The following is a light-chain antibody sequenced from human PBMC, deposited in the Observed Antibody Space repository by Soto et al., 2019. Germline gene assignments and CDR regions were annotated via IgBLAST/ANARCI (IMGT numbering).Light chain of an antibody. CDR1: QSISRW. J-gene: IGKJ1*01. CDR3: QQYNGHWTWT. Sequence: DRQMTECIRTLSVSKGERVTXTCRASQSISRWLAWYQQKPMKPPKFLIWDASILQRWVPSRFSGRESGTEFPLTISTTPPNGFATYCCQQYNGHWTWTIGLG. CDR2: DAS. V-gene: IGKV1-5*01.